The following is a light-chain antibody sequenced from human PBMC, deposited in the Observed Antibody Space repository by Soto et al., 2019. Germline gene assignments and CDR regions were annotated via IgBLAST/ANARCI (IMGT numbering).Light chain of an antibody. Sequence: QSALTQPASVSGSPGQSITISCAGSSSDVGTYNQVSWYQQHAGKVPKLMIYDVSNRPSGISDRFSGSKSGNTASLTISGLQAEDEAYYYCSSYTSSSTVVFGGGTKLTVL. V-gene: IGLV2-14*01. CDR2: DVS. CDR3: SSYTSSSTVV. CDR1: SSDVGTYNQ. J-gene: IGLJ2*01.